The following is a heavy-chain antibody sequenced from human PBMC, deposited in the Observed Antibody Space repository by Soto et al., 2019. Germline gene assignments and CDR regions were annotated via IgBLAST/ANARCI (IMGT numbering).Heavy chain of an antibody. V-gene: IGHV3-23*01. Sequence: GGSLRLSCAATGFIIGTNGMGWVRQAPGKGLEWVSSIYHTGDTNYADSLKGRFTISRDNSKNTLYLQMNSLRVEDTALYSCPAHGGFSYFGQRTLVTVSS. J-gene: IGHJ4*02. CDR1: GFIIGTNG. CDR2: IYHTGDT. D-gene: IGHD4-17*01. CDR3: PAHGGFSY.